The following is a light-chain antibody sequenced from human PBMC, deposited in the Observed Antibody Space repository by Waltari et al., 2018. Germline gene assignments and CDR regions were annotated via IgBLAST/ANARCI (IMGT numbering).Light chain of an antibody. CDR3: QVWDADGDHVV. Sequence: SYVLTQPPSVSVAPGKTAKITCGGTDIQTKTVQWYQQKPGRAPDLFVFDDDKRPSGIPERVSGSNSGSAATLTINRVEPGDEADYYCQVWDADGDHVVFGGGTRLTVL. V-gene: IGLV3-21*03. CDR1: DIQTKT. CDR2: DDD. J-gene: IGLJ3*02.